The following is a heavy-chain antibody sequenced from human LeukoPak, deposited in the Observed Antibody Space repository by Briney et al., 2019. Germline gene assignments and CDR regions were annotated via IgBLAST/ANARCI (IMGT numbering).Heavy chain of an antibody. D-gene: IGHD4-17*01. CDR1: GFTFSSYA. CDR3: AKPYGDYGFYGMDV. J-gene: IGHJ6*02. CDR2: ISYDGSNK. Sequence: PGGSLRLSCAASGFTFSSYAMHWVRQAPGKGLEWVAVISYDGSNKYYADSVKGRFTISRDNSKNTLYLQMNSLRAEDTAVYYCAKPYGDYGFYGMDVWGQGTTVTVSS. V-gene: IGHV3-30-3*02.